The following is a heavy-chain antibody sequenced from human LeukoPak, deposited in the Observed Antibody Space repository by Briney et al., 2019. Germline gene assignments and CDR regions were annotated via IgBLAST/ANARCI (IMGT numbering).Heavy chain of an antibody. V-gene: IGHV4-59*08. Sequence: PSETLSLTCTVSGGSISSYYWSWIRQPPGKGLEWIGYIYYSGSTNYNPSLKSRVTISVDTSKNQFSLKLSSVTAADTAVYYCARTVYNSDWYFDYWGQGTLVTVSS. CDR1: GGSISSYY. CDR3: ARTVYNSDWYFDY. J-gene: IGHJ4*02. D-gene: IGHD6-19*01. CDR2: IYYSGST.